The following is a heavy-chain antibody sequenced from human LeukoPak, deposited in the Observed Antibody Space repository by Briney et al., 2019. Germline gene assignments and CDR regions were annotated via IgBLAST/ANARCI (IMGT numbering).Heavy chain of an antibody. Sequence: PSETLSLTCAVYGGSFSGYYWSWIRQPPGKGLEWIGEINHSGSTNYNPSLKSRVTISVDTSKNQFSLKLSSVTAADTAVYYCARGNIVVVPAAITYYYYYGMDVWGQGTTVTVSS. CDR2: INHSGST. CDR1: GGSFSGYY. V-gene: IGHV4-34*01. D-gene: IGHD2-2*02. J-gene: IGHJ6*02. CDR3: ARGNIVVVPAAITYYYYYGMDV.